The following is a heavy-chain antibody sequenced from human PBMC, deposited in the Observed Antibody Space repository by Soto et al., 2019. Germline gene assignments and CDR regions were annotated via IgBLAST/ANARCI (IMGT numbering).Heavy chain of an antibody. D-gene: IGHD5-18*01. V-gene: IGHV4-31*03. Sequence: SETLYLTCTVSGGSISSGGYSWTWIRQHPGKGLECIGYIYYSGSTYYNPSLKSRVTISVDTSKNQFSLKLSSVTAADTAVYYCASGYIASSPGGYFDYWGQGTLVTVSS. J-gene: IGHJ4*02. CDR1: GGSISSGGYS. CDR2: IYYSGST. CDR3: ASGYIASSPGGYFDY.